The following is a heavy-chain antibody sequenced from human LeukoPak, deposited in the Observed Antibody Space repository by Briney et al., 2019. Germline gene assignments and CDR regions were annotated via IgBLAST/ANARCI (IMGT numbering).Heavy chain of an antibody. CDR1: GGSVSSGSYY. CDR2: IYYSGST. D-gene: IGHD1-14*01. CDR3: ARDYGNDYFDY. V-gene: IGHV4-61*01. Sequence: PSETLSLTCTVSGGSVSSGSYYWSWIRQPPGKGLEWIGYIYYSGSTNYNPSLKSRVTISVDTSKNQFSLKLSSVTAADTAVYYWARDYGNDYFDYGGKETLVTVSS. J-gene: IGHJ4*02.